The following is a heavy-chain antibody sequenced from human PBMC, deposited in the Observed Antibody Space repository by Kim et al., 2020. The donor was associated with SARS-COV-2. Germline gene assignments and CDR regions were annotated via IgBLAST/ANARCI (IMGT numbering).Heavy chain of an antibody. J-gene: IGHJ4*02. D-gene: IGHD2-15*01. CDR2: K. CDR3: ARGWYLNLFYY. V-gene: IGHV3-7*01. Sequence: KYYVDSVKGRFTISRDNAKNSLYLQMNSLRAEDTAVYYCARGWYLNLFYYWGQGTLVTVSS.